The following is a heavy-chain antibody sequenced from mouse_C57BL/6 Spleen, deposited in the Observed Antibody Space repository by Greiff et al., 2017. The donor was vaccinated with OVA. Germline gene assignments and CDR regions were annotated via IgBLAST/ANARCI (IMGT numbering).Heavy chain of an antibody. D-gene: IGHD6-1*01. J-gene: IGHJ3*01. CDR1: GFSLSTFGMG. Sequence: QVTLKASGPGILQPSQTLSLSCSFSGFSLSTFGMGVGWIRQPPGKGLEWLVHIWWDDDKYYKPVLKSWLTISKATSKTQVFLKSANVDAADTATYYCARMAGVPNPWFAYWGQGTLVTVSA. CDR2: IWWDDDK. V-gene: IGHV8-8*01. CDR3: ARMAGVPNPWFAY.